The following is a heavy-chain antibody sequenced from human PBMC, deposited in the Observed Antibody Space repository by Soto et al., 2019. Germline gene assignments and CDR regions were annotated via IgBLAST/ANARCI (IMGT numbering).Heavy chain of an antibody. D-gene: IGHD3-10*01. CDR1: GGSISSSRYY. CDR2: IYYSGST. J-gene: IGHJ4*02. CDR3: ARVGGFGATTIDY. Sequence: PSETLSLTCTVSGGSISSSRYYWGWIRQPPGKGLEWIGYIYYSGSTYYNPSLKSRVTISVDTSKNQFSLKLSSVTAADTAVYYCARVGGFGATTIDYWGQGTLVTVSS. V-gene: IGHV4-30-4*08.